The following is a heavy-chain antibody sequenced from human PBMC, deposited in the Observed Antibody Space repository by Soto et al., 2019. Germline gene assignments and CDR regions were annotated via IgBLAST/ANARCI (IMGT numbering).Heavy chain of an antibody. Sequence: GGSLRLSCAASGFTFDDYAMHWVRQAPGKGLEWVSGISWNSGSIGYADSVKGRFTISRDNAKNSLYLQMNSLRAEDTALYYCAKEAAADLYYYYMDVWGKGTTVTVSS. CDR1: GFTFDDYA. CDR2: ISWNSGSI. V-gene: IGHV3-9*01. D-gene: IGHD6-13*01. CDR3: AKEAAADLYYYYMDV. J-gene: IGHJ6*03.